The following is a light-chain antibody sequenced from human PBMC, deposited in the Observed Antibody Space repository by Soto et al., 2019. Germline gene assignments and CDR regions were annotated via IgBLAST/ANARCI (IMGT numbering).Light chain of an antibody. CDR1: QSISNW. CDR3: QKYNSAPLT. Sequence: DIQMTQSPSTPPASVGDRVAITCRASQSISNWLAWYQQKPGTAPKFLTYNASNLQSGVPSRFRGSGSGTEFTLTISSLQPEDVEAYYCQKYNSAPLTFGGGTKVDIK. V-gene: IGKV1-5*01. CDR2: NAS. J-gene: IGKJ4*01.